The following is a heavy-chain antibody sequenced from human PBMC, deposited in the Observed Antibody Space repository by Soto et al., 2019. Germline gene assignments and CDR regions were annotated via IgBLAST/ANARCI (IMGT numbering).Heavy chain of an antibody. CDR3: ARDGSDSYGLDV. CDR1: GGSISSYY. CDR2: IYNGGNT. J-gene: IGHJ6*02. Sequence: PSETLSLTCTVSGGSISSYYRSWIRQSAGKGLEWIGRIYNGGNTQYNPSLKSRVTMSADTSKNQFSLRLNSVTAADTAVYYCARDGSDSYGLDVWGQGTTVTSP. V-gene: IGHV4-4*07. D-gene: IGHD3-10*01.